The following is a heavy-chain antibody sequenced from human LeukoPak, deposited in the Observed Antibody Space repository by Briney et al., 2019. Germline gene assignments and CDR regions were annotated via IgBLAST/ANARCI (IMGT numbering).Heavy chain of an antibody. CDR3: AKDGLDYGDYPLVYYYYGMDV. CDR1: GFTFSRYW. V-gene: IGHV3-7*01. CDR2: IKQDGSEK. Sequence: GGSLRLSCAASGFTFSRYWMSWVRQAPGKGLEWVANIKQDGSEKYYVDSVKGRFTISRDNSKNTLYLQMNSLRAEDTAVYYCAKDGLDYGDYPLVYYYYGMDVWGQGTTVTVSS. D-gene: IGHD4-17*01. J-gene: IGHJ6*02.